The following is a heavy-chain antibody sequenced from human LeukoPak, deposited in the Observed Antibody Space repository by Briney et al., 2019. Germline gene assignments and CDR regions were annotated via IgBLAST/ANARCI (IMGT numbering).Heavy chain of an antibody. CDR3: ARYSIAAAGKDY. CDR1: GFTFSSYS. J-gene: IGHJ4*02. Sequence: GGSLRLSCAASGFTFSSYSMNWVRQAPGKGLEWVSSISSSSSYIYYVDSVKGRFTISRDNAKNSLYLQMNSLRAEDTAVYYCARYSIAAAGKDYWGQGTLVTVSS. V-gene: IGHV3-21*01. D-gene: IGHD6-13*01. CDR2: ISSSSSYI.